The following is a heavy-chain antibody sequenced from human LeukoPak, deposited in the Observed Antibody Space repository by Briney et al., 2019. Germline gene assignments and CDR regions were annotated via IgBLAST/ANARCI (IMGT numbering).Heavy chain of an antibody. V-gene: IGHV1-69*04. J-gene: IGHJ5*02. CDR3: ARDPLVGATTTNWFDP. CDR1: GGTFSSYA. CDR2: IIPILGIA. Sequence: SVKVSCKASGGTFSSYAISWVRQAPGQGLEWMGRIIPILGIANYAQKFQGRVTITADKSTSTAYMELSSLRSEDTAVYYCARDPLVGATTTNWFDPWGQGTLVTVSS. D-gene: IGHD1-26*01.